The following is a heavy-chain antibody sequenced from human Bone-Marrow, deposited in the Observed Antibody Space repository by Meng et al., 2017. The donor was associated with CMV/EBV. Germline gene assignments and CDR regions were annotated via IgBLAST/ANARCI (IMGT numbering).Heavy chain of an antibody. D-gene: IGHD6-19*01. V-gene: IGHV1-2*02. J-gene: IGHJ4*02. CDR2: INPKGGGT. Sequence: QVQLVQCGPGVKRPGASVKGSGQPSGYPSTGYKLHWVRQAPGQGLGWMGWINPKGGGTNYAKKFKGRVTMTRDTSISTAYRELSRLRSDDTAVYYCARGGEWLEWGDFDYWGQGTLVTVSS. CDR3: ARGGEWLEWGDFDY. CDR1: GYPSTGYK.